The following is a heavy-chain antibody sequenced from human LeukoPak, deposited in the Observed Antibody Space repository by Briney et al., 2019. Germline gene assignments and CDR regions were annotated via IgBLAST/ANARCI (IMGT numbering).Heavy chain of an antibody. J-gene: IGHJ5*02. CDR1: GFTFSSYE. CDR3: ASLGPSGYYYP. Sequence: GGSLRLSCAASGFTFSSYEMNWVRQAPGKGLEWVSSISSSSSYIYYADSVKGRFTISRDNAKNSLYLQMNSLRAEDTAVYSCASLGPSGYYYPWGQGTLVTVSS. V-gene: IGHV3-21*01. CDR2: ISSSSSYI. D-gene: IGHD3-3*01.